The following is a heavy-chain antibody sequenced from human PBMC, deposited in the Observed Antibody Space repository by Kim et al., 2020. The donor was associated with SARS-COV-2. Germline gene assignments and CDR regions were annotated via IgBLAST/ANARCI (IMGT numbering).Heavy chain of an antibody. CDR2: ISGSGATT. Sequence: GGSLRLSCAASGFLFSSYAMSWVRQAPGKGLESVSIISGSGATTYYADSVKGRFTISRDNDKKTLYLHMNNVRAEDTAVYYCAKHDGNAYTFDFWGQGTLDSVST. CDR1: GFLFSSYA. CDR3: AKHDGNAYTFDF. D-gene: IGHD1-1*01. V-gene: IGHV3-23*01. J-gene: IGHJ4*02.